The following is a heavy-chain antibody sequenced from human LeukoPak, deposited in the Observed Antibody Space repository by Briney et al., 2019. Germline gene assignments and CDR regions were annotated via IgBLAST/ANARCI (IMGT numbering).Heavy chain of an antibody. CDR1: GFTFSIYS. CDR2: ISSSSSYI. J-gene: IGHJ4*02. CDR3: ARVTEAPYYFDY. Sequence: KSGGSLRLSFAASGFTFSIYSMNWFRHAPGKGREWVSSISSSSSYIYYADSVKGRFTMSRDNAKNSLYLQMNSLRAEDTAVYYCARVTEAPYYFDYWGQGTLVTVSS. V-gene: IGHV3-21*01.